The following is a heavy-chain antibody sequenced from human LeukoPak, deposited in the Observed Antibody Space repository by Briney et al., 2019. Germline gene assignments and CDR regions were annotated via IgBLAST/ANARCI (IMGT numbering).Heavy chain of an antibody. V-gene: IGHV4-59*01. CDR1: GGSISSYY. Sequence: SETLSLTCTVSGGSISSYYWSWIRQPPGKGLEWVGYIYYSGSTNYNPSLKSRVTISVDTSKNQFSLKLSSVTAADTAVYYCARDRAWVDYWGQGTLVTVSS. CDR3: ARDRAWVDY. CDR2: IYYSGST. J-gene: IGHJ4*02. D-gene: IGHD7-27*01.